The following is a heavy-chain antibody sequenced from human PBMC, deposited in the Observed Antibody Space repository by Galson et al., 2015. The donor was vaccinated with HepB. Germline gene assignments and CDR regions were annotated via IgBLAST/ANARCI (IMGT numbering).Heavy chain of an antibody. V-gene: IGHV3-11*06. J-gene: IGHJ2*01. CDR2: ISSKSRYT. CDR3: ARVGSKSRFGELLTYYYFDL. Sequence: SLRLSCAASGFTFRDYYMSWIRQAPGKGLEWISYISSKSRYTSYADSVKGRFTISRDNAKNSLYLQMNSLRAGDTAVYYCARVGSKSRFGELLTYYYFDLWGRGTPVTVSS. CDR1: GFTFRDYY. D-gene: IGHD3-10*01.